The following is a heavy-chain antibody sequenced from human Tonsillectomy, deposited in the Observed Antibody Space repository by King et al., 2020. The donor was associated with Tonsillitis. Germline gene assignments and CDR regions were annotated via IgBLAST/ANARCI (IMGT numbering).Heavy chain of an antibody. D-gene: IGHD5-12*01. CDR1: GFSLITSGVG. CDR2: IYWDNDT. CDR3: ARRHSGLLVAAPIRDAFDI. J-gene: IGHJ3*02. V-gene: IGHV2-5*02. Sequence: VTLKESGLTLVKPTETLTLTCTFSGFSLITSGVGVGWIRQPPGKALEWLALIYWDNDTRYSPSLKSRLTITKDTSRNKVVLTMTNMDPVDTATYFCARRHSGLLVAAPIRDAFDIWGQGTMVTVSS.